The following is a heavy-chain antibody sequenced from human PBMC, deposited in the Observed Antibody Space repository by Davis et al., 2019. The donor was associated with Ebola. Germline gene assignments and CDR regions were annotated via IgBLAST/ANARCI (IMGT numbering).Heavy chain of an antibody. CDR1: GDTFRTYT. V-gene: IGHV1-69*13. J-gene: IGHJ6*04. CDR2: IIPVFGTT. D-gene: IGHD6-13*01. CDR3: ARTYSGSRIIMDV. Sequence: SVKVSCKASGDTFRTYTVAWVRQAPGQGLEWMGGIIPVFGTTDYAPRFQGRVTITADESTSTAYMELTSLRSDDTAVYFCARTYSGSRIIMDVWGKGATVTVSS.